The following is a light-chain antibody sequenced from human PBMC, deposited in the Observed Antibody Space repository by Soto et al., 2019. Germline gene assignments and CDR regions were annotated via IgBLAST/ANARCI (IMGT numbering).Light chain of an antibody. Sequence: QSVLTQPPSVSAAPRQRVTISCSGSSSNIGNHAVEWYQQLPGKAPKLLIYYDDLLSSGVSDRFSASKSGTSASLAISGLQSEDEAEYYCASWDDSLNAVVFGGGTKLTVL. CDR3: ASWDDSLNAVV. V-gene: IGLV1-36*01. J-gene: IGLJ2*01. CDR1: SSNIGNHA. CDR2: YDD.